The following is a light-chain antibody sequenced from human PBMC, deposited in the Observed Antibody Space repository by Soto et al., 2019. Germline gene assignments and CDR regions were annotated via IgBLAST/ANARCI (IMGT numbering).Light chain of an antibody. CDR2: DVS. CDR1: SSDVGGYNY. Sequence: QSALTQPASVSGSPGQSITISCTGTSSDVGGYNYVSWYQHHPGSSPKLTIFDVSDRPSGISDRFSGSKSGNTASLTISGLQAEDEDDYYCGSYSSSSTLPHDVFGTGTKLTVL. J-gene: IGLJ1*01. CDR3: GSYSSSSTLPHDV. V-gene: IGLV2-14*03.